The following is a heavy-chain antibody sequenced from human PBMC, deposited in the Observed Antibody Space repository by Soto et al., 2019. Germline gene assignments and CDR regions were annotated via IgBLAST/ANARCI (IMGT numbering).Heavy chain of an antibody. D-gene: IGHD5-12*01. CDR3: ARDSNIEATIDVLFDY. J-gene: IGHJ4*02. CDR1: GGTFSSYT. V-gene: IGHV1-69*04. Sequence: SVKVSCNASGGTFSSYTISWVRQAPGQGLEWMGRIIPILGIANYAQKFQGRVTITADKSTSTAYMELSSLRSEDTAVYYCARDSNIEATIDVLFDYWGQGTLVTVSS. CDR2: IIPILGIA.